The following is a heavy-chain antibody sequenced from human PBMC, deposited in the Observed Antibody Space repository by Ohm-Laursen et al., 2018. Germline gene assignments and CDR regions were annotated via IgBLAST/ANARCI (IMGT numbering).Heavy chain of an antibody. CDR1: GYTFTGFH. D-gene: IGHD1-26*01. CDR2: IIPVFGTA. J-gene: IGHJ4*02. V-gene: IGHV1-69*13. Sequence: SVKVSCKASGYTFTGFHMHWVRQAPGQGLEWMGAIIPVFGTANYAQKFQGRVTITADESTSTAYMELSSLRSEDTAVYYCAGGSYYYFDYWGQGTLVTVSS. CDR3: AGGSYYYFDY.